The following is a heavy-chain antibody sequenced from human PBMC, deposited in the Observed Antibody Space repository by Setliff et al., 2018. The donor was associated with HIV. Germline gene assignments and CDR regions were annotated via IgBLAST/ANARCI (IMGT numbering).Heavy chain of an antibody. Sequence: ASVKVSCKASGYTFTSYGISWVRQATGQGLEWMGWMNPNSGNTGYAQEFQGRVTMTRNTSISTAYMELSSLRSEDTAVYYCARGIKLVGGVIVGSMDVWGKGTTVTVSS. D-gene: IGHD3-16*02. CDR1: GYTFTSYG. J-gene: IGHJ6*03. V-gene: IGHV1-8*02. CDR2: MNPNSGNT. CDR3: ARGIKLVGGVIVGSMDV.